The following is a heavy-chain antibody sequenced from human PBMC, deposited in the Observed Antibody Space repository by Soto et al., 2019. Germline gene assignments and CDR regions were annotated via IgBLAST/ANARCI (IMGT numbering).Heavy chain of an antibody. CDR3: ARGFGGSPYYFDY. Sequence: SVTLPLTCTVSGGSIGSYYWSWIRQPPGKRLEWIGYIYYSGSTNYNPSLKSRVTISVDTSKNQFSLKLSSVTAADTAVYYCARGFGGSPYYFDYLGQGTLVTVSS. CDR2: IYYSGST. V-gene: IGHV4-59*01. D-gene: IGHD2-15*01. J-gene: IGHJ4*02. CDR1: GGSIGSYY.